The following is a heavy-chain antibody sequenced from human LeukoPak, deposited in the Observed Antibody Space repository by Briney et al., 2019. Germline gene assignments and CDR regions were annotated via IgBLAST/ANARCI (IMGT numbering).Heavy chain of an antibody. CDR3: ARGMTTPQSGAFDI. CDR2: ISSSSSTI. D-gene: IGHD4-11*01. J-gene: IGHJ3*02. Sequence: GGSLRLSCAASGFTLSSYSMNWVRQAPGKGLKWVSYISSSSSTIYYADSVKGRFTISRDNAKNSLYLQMNSLRAEDTAVYYCARGMTTPQSGAFDIWGQGTMVTVSS. CDR1: GFTLSSYS. V-gene: IGHV3-48*01.